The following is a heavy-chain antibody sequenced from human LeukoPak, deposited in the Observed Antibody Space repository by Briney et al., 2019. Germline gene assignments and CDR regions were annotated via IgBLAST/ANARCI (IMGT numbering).Heavy chain of an antibody. D-gene: IGHD3-22*01. J-gene: IGHJ4*02. CDR1: GFTFSSYA. V-gene: IGHV3-23*01. Sequence: GGSLRLSCAASGFTFSSYAMSWVRQAPGKELEWVSAISGSGGSTYYADSVKGRFTISRDNSKNTLYLQMNSLRAEDTAVYYCAKDTLYYDSSGYYEGSAYWGQGTLVTVSS. CDR2: ISGSGGST. CDR3: AKDTLYYDSSGYYEGSAY.